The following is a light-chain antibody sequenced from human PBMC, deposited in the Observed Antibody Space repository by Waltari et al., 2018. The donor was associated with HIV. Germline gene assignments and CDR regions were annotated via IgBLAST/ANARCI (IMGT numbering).Light chain of an antibody. Sequence: QSVLTQPPSVSGAPGQRVSISCTGSSSNIGAGYAVPWYQQLPGTAPKLLVFINHNRPSGVPDRFSGSKSGTSASLAITGLQPEDEAHYYCQSYDRSLSVVFGGGTKLTVL. CDR3: QSYDRSLSVV. J-gene: IGLJ2*01. V-gene: IGLV1-40*01. CDR1: SSNIGAGYA. CDR2: INH.